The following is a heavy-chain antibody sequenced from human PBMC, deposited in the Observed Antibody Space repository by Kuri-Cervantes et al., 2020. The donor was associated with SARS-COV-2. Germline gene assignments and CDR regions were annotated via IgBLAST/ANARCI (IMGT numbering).Heavy chain of an antibody. CDR3: AREGFQYQLPRGAYFDY. CDR1: GFTFSSYW. J-gene: IGHJ4*02. V-gene: IGHV3-7*05. Sequence: GGSLRLSCAASGFTFSSYWMSWVRQAPGKGLEWVGNIKQDGSEKYYVDSVKGRFTISRDNAKNSLYLQMNSLRAEDTAVYYCAREGFQYQLPRGAYFDYWGQGTMVTVSS. CDR2: IKQDGSEK. D-gene: IGHD2-2*01.